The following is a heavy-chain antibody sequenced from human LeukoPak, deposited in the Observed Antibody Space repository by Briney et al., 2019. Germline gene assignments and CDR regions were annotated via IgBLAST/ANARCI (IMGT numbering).Heavy chain of an antibody. V-gene: IGHV4-34*09. CDR2: INHSGST. Sequence: PSETLSLTCAVYGGSFSGYYWSWIRQPPGKGLEWIGEINHSGSTNYNPSLKSRVTISVDTSKNQFSLKLSSVTAADTAVYYCARKIKSGGPHGMDVWGQGTTVTVSS. CDR1: GGSFSGYY. D-gene: IGHD2-15*01. CDR3: ARKIKSGGPHGMDV. J-gene: IGHJ6*02.